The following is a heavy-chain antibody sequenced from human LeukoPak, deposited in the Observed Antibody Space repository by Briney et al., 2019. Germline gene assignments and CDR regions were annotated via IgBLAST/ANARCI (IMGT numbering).Heavy chain of an antibody. CDR3: ARGQLRFLEWLSDNWFDP. Sequence: SETLSLTCTVSGVSISSGGYYWSWIRQHPGKGLEWIGYIYYSGSTYYNPSLKSRVTISVDTSKNQFSLKLSSVTAADTAVYYCARGQLRFLEWLSDNWFDPWGQGTLVTVSS. J-gene: IGHJ5*02. CDR1: GVSISSGGYY. V-gene: IGHV4-31*03. D-gene: IGHD3-3*01. CDR2: IYYSGST.